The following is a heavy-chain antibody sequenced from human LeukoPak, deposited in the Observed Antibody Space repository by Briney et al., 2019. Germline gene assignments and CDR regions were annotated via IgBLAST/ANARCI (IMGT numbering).Heavy chain of an antibody. Sequence: GGSLRLSCAASGFTFSSYGMHWVRQAPGKGLEWVAVISYDGSNKYYADSVKGRFTISRDNSKNTLFLQMNSLRAEDTAVYYCASGRYQLLTWREFDYWGQGTLVTVSS. J-gene: IGHJ4*02. CDR3: ASGRYQLLTWREFDY. D-gene: IGHD2-2*01. V-gene: IGHV3-30*03. CDR1: GFTFSSYG. CDR2: ISYDGSNK.